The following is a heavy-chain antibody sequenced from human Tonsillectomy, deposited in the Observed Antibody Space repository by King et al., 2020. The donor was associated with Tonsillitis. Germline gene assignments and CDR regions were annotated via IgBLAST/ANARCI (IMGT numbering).Heavy chain of an antibody. CDR1: GYTFTSYG. Sequence: QLVQSGAEVKKPGASVKVSCKASGYTFTSYGISWVRQAPGQGLEWMGWISADNVNTNYAQKLQGRVTMTTETSTSTAYMELRSLRSDDTAVYYCARAEDSSGWYPYYYYGMDVWGQGTTVTVSS. CDR3: ARAEDSSGWYPYYYYGMDV. J-gene: IGHJ6*02. V-gene: IGHV1-18*04. D-gene: IGHD6-19*01. CDR2: ISADNVNT.